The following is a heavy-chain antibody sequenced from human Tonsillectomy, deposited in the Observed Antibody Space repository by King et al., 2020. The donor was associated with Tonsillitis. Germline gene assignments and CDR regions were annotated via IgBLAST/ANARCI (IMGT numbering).Heavy chain of an antibody. D-gene: IGHD2-2*01. J-gene: IGHJ4*02. CDR3: PTQANGQTPPPGIVPPRAQNPTRKPD. CDR1: GFTFSNAW. Sequence: VQLVESGGGLVKPGGSLRLSCAASGFTFSNAWMSWVRQAPGKGLEWVGRIKSKTDGGTTDYVAPVKGRFTISRDDSKNTLYLQMNSLKTEDTAVYYCPTQANGQTPPPGIVPPRAQNPTRKPDWGKGTLVTVSS. V-gene: IGHV3-15*01. CDR2: IKSKTDGGTT.